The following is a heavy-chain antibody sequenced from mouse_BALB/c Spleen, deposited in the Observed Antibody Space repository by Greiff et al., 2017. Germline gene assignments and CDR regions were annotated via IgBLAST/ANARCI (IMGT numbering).Heavy chain of an antibody. CDR1: GFNIKDTY. J-gene: IGHJ2*01. D-gene: IGHD2-4*01. CDR3: AMGLFFYDYDYFDD. V-gene: IGHV14-3*02. Sequence: VQLQQSGAELVKPGASVKLSCTASGFNIKDTYMHWVKQRPEQGLEWIGRIDPANGNTKYDPKFQGKATITADTSSNTAYLQLSSLTSEDTAVYYCAMGLFFYDYDYFDDWGQGTTRTVSS. CDR2: IDPANGNT.